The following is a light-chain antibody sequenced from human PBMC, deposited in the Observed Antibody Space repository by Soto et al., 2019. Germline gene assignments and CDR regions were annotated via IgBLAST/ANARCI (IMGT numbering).Light chain of an antibody. Sequence: EIVLTQSPGTLSLSPGERATLSCRASQSVSSSYLAWYQQKPGQAPRLLIYAASSRATGIPDRFSGSGSGTDFTLTISRLEPEDFAVYYCQQYGSSRTFGQGTKVGIK. CDR2: AAS. CDR1: QSVSSSY. J-gene: IGKJ1*01. V-gene: IGKV3-20*01. CDR3: QQYGSSRT.